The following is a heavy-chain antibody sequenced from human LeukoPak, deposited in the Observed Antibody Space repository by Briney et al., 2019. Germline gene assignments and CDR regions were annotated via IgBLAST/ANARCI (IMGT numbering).Heavy chain of an antibody. CDR1: GFTFSGYN. D-gene: IGHD3-22*01. CDR2: IKSDRSTT. J-gene: IGHJ5*02. V-gene: IGHV3-74*01. Sequence: PGGSLRLSCAASGFTFSGYNMNWVRQAPGKGLVLVSPIKSDRSTTNYADSVKGRFTISRDNAKNTLYLQMNSLRAEDTAVYYRVRVAPLDNSGPTWGQGTLVTVSS. CDR3: VRVAPLDNSGPT.